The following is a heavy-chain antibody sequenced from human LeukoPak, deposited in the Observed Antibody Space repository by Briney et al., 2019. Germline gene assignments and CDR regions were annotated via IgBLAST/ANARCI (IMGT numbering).Heavy chain of an antibody. Sequence: GGSLRLSCAASGFSFSSYWMGWVRQAPGKGPEWLSYISTSSTTKYYADSVKGRFTFSRDDAKNSLSLQMNSLRADDTAVYYCAKEMGYCTGGSCYRWFDSWGQGTLVTVSS. CDR1: GFSFSSYW. D-gene: IGHD2-15*01. CDR2: ISTSSTTK. CDR3: AKEMGYCTGGSCYRWFDS. J-gene: IGHJ5*01. V-gene: IGHV3-48*01.